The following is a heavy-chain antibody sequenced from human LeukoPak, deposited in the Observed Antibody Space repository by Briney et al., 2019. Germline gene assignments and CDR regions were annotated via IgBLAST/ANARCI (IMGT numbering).Heavy chain of an antibody. CDR1: EFTVSRNY. V-gene: IGHV3-53*01. CDR3: TRDQMNY. D-gene: IGHD5-24*01. Sequence: PGGSLRLSCTASEFTVSRNYMLWVRQAPGKGLEWVSLIFSNGDTHYADSVKGRFTISRDTSKNTVSLQMNSLPVEDTAMYYCTRDQMNYWGQGTLVTVSS. CDR2: IFSNGDT. J-gene: IGHJ4*02.